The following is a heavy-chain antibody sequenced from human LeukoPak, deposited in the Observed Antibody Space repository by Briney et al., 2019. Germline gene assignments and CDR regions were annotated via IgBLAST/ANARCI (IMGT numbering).Heavy chain of an antibody. CDR1: GFTFSSYS. J-gene: IGHJ6*02. CDR3: AREIWGYCSSTSCYDYYYYGMDV. CDR2: ISSSSSYI. Sequence: GGSLRLSCAASGFTFSSYSMNWVRQAPGKGLEWVSSISSSSSYIYYADSVKGRFTISRDNAKNSLYLQMNSLRAEDTAVYYCAREIWGYCSSTSCYDYYYYGMDVWGQGTTVTVSS. V-gene: IGHV3-21*01. D-gene: IGHD2-2*01.